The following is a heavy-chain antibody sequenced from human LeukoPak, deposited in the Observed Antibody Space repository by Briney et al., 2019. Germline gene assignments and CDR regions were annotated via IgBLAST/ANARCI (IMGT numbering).Heavy chain of an antibody. D-gene: IGHD6-13*01. V-gene: IGHV4-59*01. J-gene: IGHJ3*02. Sequence: SETLSLTCTVSGGPISSYYWSWIRQPPGKGLEWIGYIYYSGSTNYNPSLKSRVTISVDTSKNQFSLKLSSVTAADTAVYYCARGYSSSWSALGDAFDIWGQGAMVTVSS. CDR3: ARGYSSSWSALGDAFDI. CDR2: IYYSGST. CDR1: GGPISSYY.